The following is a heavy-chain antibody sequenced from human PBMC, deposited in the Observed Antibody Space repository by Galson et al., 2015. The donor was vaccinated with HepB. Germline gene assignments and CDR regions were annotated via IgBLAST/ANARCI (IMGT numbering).Heavy chain of an antibody. Sequence: SLRLSCAASGYTFSSYGMHWVRQAPGKGLEWVAVISDDGSEKYYAESVKGRFTISRDTSKNTLYLQMNSLRAEDTSVYYCAKDENSDALFLSVGGPNYWGQGTLVTVSS. CDR3: AKDENSDALFLSVGGPNY. CDR2: ISDDGSEK. D-gene: IGHD3-16*01. J-gene: IGHJ4*02. V-gene: IGHV3-30*18. CDR1: GYTFSSYG.